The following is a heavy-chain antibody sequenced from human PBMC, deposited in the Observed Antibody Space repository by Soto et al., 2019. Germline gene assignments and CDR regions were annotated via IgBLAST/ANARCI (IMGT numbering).Heavy chain of an antibody. CDR3: ARDTGGEVVTAIGYYGMDV. CDR1: GGSISSGGYY. J-gene: IGHJ6*02. V-gene: IGHV4-31*03. CDR2: IYYSGST. Sequence: SETLSLTCTVSGGSISSGGYYWSWIRQHPGKGLEWIRYIYYSGSTYYNPSLKSRVTISVDTSKNQFSLKLSSVTAADTAVYYCARDTGGEVVTAIGYYGMDVWGQGTTVTVSS. D-gene: IGHD2-21*02.